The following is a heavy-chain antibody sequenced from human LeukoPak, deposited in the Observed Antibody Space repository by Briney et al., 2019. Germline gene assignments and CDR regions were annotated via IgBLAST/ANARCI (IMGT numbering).Heavy chain of an antibody. CDR3: AKDVLIAAAGTFGFDY. D-gene: IGHD6-13*01. V-gene: IGHV3-30*18. J-gene: IGHJ4*02. CDR1: GFTFSSYG. Sequence: SGRSLRLSCAASGFTFSSYGMHWVRQAPGKGLEWVAVISYDGSNKYYADSVKGRFTISRDNSKNTLYLQMNSLRAEDTAVYYCAKDVLIAAAGTFGFDYWGRGTLVTVSS. CDR2: ISYDGSNK.